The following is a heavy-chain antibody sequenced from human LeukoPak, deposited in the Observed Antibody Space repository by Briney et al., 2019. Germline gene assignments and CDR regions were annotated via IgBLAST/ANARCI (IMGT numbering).Heavy chain of an antibody. J-gene: IGHJ4*02. CDR3: ARGRRYFDWLDY. CDR1: GFTFSSYG. CDR2: IWYDGSNK. Sequence: GGSLRLSCAASGFTFSSYGMHWVRQAPGKGLEWVAVIWYDGSNKYYADSVKRRFTISKDNSKNTLYLQMNSMRAEDTAVYYCARGRRYFDWLDYWGQGTLVTVSS. V-gene: IGHV3-33*01. D-gene: IGHD3-9*01.